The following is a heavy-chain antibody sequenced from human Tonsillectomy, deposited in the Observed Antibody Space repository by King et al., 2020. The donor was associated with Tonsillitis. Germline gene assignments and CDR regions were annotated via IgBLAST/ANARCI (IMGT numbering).Heavy chain of an antibody. D-gene: IGHD5-12*01. CDR2: IKQDGSEK. J-gene: IGHJ4*02. Sequence: VQLVESGGGLVQPGGSLKLSCAASGLSLSDYWMNWVRQAPGKGLEWVAIIKQDGSEKLYVDSVKGRFTISRDNAENSVFLQMNSLRVDDTAVYYCVGCRGWRPDYWGQGTLVAVS. CDR3: VGCRGWRPDY. V-gene: IGHV3-7*03. CDR1: GLSLSDYW.